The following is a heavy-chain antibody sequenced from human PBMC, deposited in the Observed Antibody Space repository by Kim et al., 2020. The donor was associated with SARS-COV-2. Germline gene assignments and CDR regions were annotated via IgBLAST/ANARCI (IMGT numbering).Heavy chain of an antibody. Sequence: SETLSLTCTVSGGSVSSGSYFWSWIRQPPGKGLEWIGYIYYSGNTNSNPPLKSRVTMSIDTSKNQFSLKLRSVTAADTALYYCARAPNDFWSGYPYYFDYWGQGTLVTVSS. J-gene: IGHJ4*02. V-gene: IGHV4-61*01. CDR1: GGSVSSGSYF. CDR2: IYYSGNT. CDR3: ARAPNDFWSGYPYYFDY. D-gene: IGHD3-3*01.